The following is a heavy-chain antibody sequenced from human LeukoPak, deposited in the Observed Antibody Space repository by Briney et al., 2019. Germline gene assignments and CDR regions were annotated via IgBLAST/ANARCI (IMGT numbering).Heavy chain of an antibody. CDR3: ARSEWELLSYFDY. D-gene: IGHD1-26*01. Sequence: GASVKVSCKASGGTFSSYAISWVRQAPGQGLEWMGRIIPILGIANYAQKFQGRVTITADKSTSTAYMELSSLRAEDTAVYYCARSEWELLSYFDYWGQGTLVTVSS. V-gene: IGHV1-69*04. J-gene: IGHJ4*02. CDR1: GGTFSSYA. CDR2: IIPILGIA.